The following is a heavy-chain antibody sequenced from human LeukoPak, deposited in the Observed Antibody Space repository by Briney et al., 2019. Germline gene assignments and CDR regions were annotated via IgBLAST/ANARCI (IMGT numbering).Heavy chain of an antibody. Sequence: PSETLSLTCTVSGYSISTGYYWGWIRQPPGKGLEWIGSVYLGRPTYYNPSLKSRVTMSMDPSKNQFSLKLSSVTAADTAVYYCAREGGSSSSEVYWGQGTLVTVSS. J-gene: IGHJ4*02. CDR3: AREGGSSSSEVY. V-gene: IGHV4-38-2*02. CDR2: VYLGRPT. D-gene: IGHD6-6*01. CDR1: GYSISTGYY.